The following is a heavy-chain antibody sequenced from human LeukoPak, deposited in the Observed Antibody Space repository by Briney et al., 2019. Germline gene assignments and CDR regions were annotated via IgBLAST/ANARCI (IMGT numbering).Heavy chain of an antibody. V-gene: IGHV3-48*03. CDR1: GFTFSSYE. Sequence: GGSLRLSCAASGFTFSSYEMNWVRRAPGKGLEWVSYITKSGSTIYYADSVKGRFTTSRDSAKNSLYLQMNSLRVEDTAVYYCARGGGSGYYGFDYWGQGILVTVSS. CDR3: ARGGGSGYYGFDY. D-gene: IGHD3-3*01. J-gene: IGHJ4*02. CDR2: ITKSGSTI.